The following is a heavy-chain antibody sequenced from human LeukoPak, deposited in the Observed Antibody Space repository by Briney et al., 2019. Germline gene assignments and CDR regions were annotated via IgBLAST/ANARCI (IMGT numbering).Heavy chain of an antibody. Sequence: GGSLRLSCAASGYTFSSYAMSWVRQAPGKGLEWVSAISGSGGSTYYADSVKGRFTISRDNSKNTLYLQMNSLRAEDTAVYYCAKDLVLRYFDWLLGYYFDYWGQGTLVTVSS. CDR1: GYTFSSYA. D-gene: IGHD3-9*01. CDR3: AKDLVLRYFDWLLGYYFDY. V-gene: IGHV3-23*01. J-gene: IGHJ4*02. CDR2: ISGSGGST.